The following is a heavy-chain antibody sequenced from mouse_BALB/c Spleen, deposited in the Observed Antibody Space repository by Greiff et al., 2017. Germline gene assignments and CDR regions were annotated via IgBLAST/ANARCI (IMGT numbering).Heavy chain of an antibody. V-gene: IGHV3-8*02. CDR1: GDSITSGY. CDR3: ARRDGNSLYYFDY. J-gene: IGHJ2*01. CDR2: ISYSGST. D-gene: IGHD2-1*01. Sequence: EVKLMESGPSLVKPSQTLSLTCSVTGDSITSGYWNWIRKFPGNKLEYMGYISYSGSTYYNPSLKSRISITRDTSKNQYYLQLNSVTTEDTATYYCARRDGNSLYYFDYWGQGTTLTVSS.